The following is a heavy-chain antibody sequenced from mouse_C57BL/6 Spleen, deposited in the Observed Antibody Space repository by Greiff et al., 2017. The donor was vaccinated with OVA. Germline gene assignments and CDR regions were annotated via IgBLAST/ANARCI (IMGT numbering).Heavy chain of an antibody. CDR2: IYPGDGDT. Sequence: QVQLQQSGPELVKPGASVKISCKASGYAFSSSWMNWVKQRPGKGLEWIGRIYPGDGDTNYNGKFKGKATLTADKSSSTAYMQLSSLTSEDSAVYFCARMRSYYCDYWGQGTTLTVAS. J-gene: IGHJ2*01. CDR1: GYAFSSSW. CDR3: ARMRSYYCDY. V-gene: IGHV1-82*01.